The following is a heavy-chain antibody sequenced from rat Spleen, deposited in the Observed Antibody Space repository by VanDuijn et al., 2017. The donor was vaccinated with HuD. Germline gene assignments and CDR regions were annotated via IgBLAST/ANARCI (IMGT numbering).Heavy chain of an antibody. CDR1: GFTFNNYW. CDR3: AREILHYFDY. CDR2: IFYDGNRA. V-gene: IGHV5-31*01. J-gene: IGHJ2*01. Sequence: EVQLVESGGGLVQPGRSLKLSCVASGFTFNNYWMTWIRQAPGKGLEWVATIFYDGNRAYYRDSVKGRFTISRDNAKSTLYLQMDSLRSEDTATYYCAREILHYFDYWGQGVMVTVSS.